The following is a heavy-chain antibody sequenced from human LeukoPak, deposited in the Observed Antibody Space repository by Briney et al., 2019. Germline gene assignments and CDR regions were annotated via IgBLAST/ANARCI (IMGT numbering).Heavy chain of an antibody. V-gene: IGHV4-39*01. CDR2: IYYSGST. Sequence: SETLSLTCTVSGGSISSSSYYWGWIRQPPGKGLEWIGSIYYSGSTNYNPSLKSRVTMSVDTSKNQFSLKLSSVTAADTAVYYCARQYGDTMVRGAEIDYWGQGTLVTVSS. J-gene: IGHJ4*02. CDR3: ARQYGDTMVRGAEIDY. D-gene: IGHD3-10*01. CDR1: GGSISSSSYY.